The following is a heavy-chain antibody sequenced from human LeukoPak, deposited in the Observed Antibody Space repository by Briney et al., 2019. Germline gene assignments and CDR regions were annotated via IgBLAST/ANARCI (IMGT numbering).Heavy chain of an antibody. J-gene: IGHJ4*02. Sequence: GGSLRLSCAASGFTFSSYSMNWVRQAPGKGLEWVSSISSSSSYIYYADSVKGRFTISRDNSKNTLYLQMNSLRAEDTAVYCCGPSEPDRDPPFDYWGQGTLVTVSS. V-gene: IGHV3-21*01. CDR1: GFTFSSYS. CDR3: GPSEPDRDPPFDY. D-gene: IGHD1-14*01. CDR2: ISSSSSYI.